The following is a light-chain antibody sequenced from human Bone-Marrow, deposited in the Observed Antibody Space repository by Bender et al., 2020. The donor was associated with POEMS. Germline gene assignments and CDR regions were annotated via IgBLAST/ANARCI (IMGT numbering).Light chain of an antibody. CDR3: CSPAATNSLV. V-gene: IGLV2-11*01. CDR1: SSDIGNYDY. J-gene: IGLJ1*01. Sequence: QSALTQPPSVSGSPGQSVTISCTGSSSDIGNYDYVSWYQQHPGKAPKLMIYDVHTRPSGVPHRFSGSKSGDTASLTISGLQAEDEAEYYCCSPAATNSLVFGTGTKVTVL. CDR2: DVH.